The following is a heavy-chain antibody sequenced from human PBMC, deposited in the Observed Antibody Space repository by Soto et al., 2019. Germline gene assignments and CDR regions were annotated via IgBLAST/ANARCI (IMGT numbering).Heavy chain of an antibody. J-gene: IGHJ4*01. D-gene: IGHD4-17*01. CDR2: IYYTGST. CDR1: GSSISPFY. Sequence: LPETLSLTCTVSGSSISPFYWSWIRQPPGKGLEWIGYIYYTGSTKYNPSLKSRVTLSLGTSRNQLSLKLSSVTAADTAVYYCTRVGGYYGDYPNFDYWGPEPWSPSPQ. V-gene: IGHV4-59*01. CDR3: TRVGGYYGDYPNFDY.